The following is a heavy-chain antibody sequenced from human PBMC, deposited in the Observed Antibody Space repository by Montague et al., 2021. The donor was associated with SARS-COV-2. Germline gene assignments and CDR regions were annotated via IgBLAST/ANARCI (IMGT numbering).Heavy chain of an antibody. Sequence: SETLSLTCTVSGGSMSDHYCVWIRQPPGKVLEWLCYINFSGGIXPXASXXXPVPMSVDTSKTQFSLTLTSVTAADTAVYYCARAPSYRSSWHAYFDYWGQGTLVTVSS. CDR3: ARAPSYRSSWHAYFDY. J-gene: IGHJ4*02. CDR2: INFSGGI. V-gene: IGHV4-59*11. D-gene: IGHD6-13*01. CDR1: GGSMSDHY.